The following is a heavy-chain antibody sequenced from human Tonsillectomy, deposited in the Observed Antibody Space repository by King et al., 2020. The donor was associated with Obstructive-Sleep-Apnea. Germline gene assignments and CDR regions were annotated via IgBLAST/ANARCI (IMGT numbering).Heavy chain of an antibody. J-gene: IGHJ4*02. CDR2: IYYSGST. CDR1: GGSISSGDYY. CDR3: ARVDYYGSGSYYSPDY. Sequence: QLQESGPGLVKPSQTLSLTCTVSGGSISSGDYYWTWIRQPPGKGLEWIWYIYYSGSTYYNPPPKSRVTLSVDTSNNQFSLKLSPVTAADTAVYYCARVDYYGSGSYYSPDYWGQGTLVTVSS. V-gene: IGHV4-30-4*01. D-gene: IGHD3-10*01.